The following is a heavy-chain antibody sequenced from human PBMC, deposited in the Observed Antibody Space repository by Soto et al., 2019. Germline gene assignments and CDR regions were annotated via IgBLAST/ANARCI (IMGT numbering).Heavy chain of an antibody. CDR1: GYTFTSYG. D-gene: IGHD3-3*01. Sequence: ASVKVSCKASGYTFTSYGISWVRQAPGQGLEWMGWISAYNGNTNYAQKLQGGVTMTTDTSTSTAYMELRSLRSDDTAVYYCARGFGAARFLEWYRGYYCYGMDVWGQGTTVTVSS. J-gene: IGHJ6*02. V-gene: IGHV1-18*01. CDR3: ARGFGAARFLEWYRGYYCYGMDV. CDR2: ISAYNGNT.